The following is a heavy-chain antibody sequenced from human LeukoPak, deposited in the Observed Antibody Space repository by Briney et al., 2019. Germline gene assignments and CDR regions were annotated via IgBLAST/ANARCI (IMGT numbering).Heavy chain of an antibody. CDR1: GFTFSGYS. CDR2: ISISSSYI. V-gene: IGHV3-21*01. D-gene: IGHD2-2*01. CDR3: ARGVVVVPAADNWFDP. Sequence: GGSLRLSCAASGFTFSGYSMNWVRQAPGKGLEWVSSISISSSYIYYADSIKGRFTISRDNARNSLYLQMNSLRAEDTAVYYCARGVVVVPAADNWFDPWGQGTLVTVSS. J-gene: IGHJ5*02.